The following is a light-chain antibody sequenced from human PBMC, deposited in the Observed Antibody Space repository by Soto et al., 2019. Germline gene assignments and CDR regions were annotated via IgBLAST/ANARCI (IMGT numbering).Light chain of an antibody. CDR1: QSISNY. J-gene: IGKJ1*01. V-gene: IGKV1-39*01. CDR3: QQTYSTPRT. Sequence: DIQMTQSQSSLSASVGDRFTITCRASQSISNYLHWYKQKPGKAPKILIYAAFSLQSGVPSSFSGSGSETDFTLTISSLQPEDFATYYCQQTYSTPRTFGQGTKVEIK. CDR2: AAF.